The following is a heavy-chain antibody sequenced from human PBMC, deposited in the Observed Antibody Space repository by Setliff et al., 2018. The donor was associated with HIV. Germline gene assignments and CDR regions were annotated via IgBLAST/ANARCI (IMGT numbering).Heavy chain of an antibody. CDR1: GFTFSTSG. CDR3: ARDGTRLLAAMDV. V-gene: IGHV3-21*05. Sequence: PGGSLRLSCAASGFTFSTSGMNWVRQTPGKELECISYIGYTSDNYTNYADSVKGRFTISRDNAQNSLYLQMNNLRVEDTAVYYCARDGTRLLAAMDVWGKGTTVTVSS. J-gene: IGHJ6*03. CDR2: IGYTSDNYT.